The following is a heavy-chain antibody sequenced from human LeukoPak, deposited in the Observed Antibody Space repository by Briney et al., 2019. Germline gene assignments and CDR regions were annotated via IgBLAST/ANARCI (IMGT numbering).Heavy chain of an antibody. Sequence: SETLSLTCTVSGGSISSYYWSWIRQPPGKGLEWIGYIYTSGSTNYNPSLKSRVTISVDTSKNQFSLKLSSVTAADTAVYYCASLGSTIFGVAPRYYYCMAVWAKGPRSPSP. CDR2: IYTSGST. CDR1: GGSISSYY. J-gene: IGHJ6*03. CDR3: ASLGSTIFGVAPRYYYCMAV. D-gene: IGHD3-3*01. V-gene: IGHV4-4*09.